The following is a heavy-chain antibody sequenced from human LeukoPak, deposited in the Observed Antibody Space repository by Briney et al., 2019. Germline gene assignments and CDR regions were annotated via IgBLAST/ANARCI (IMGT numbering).Heavy chain of an antibody. V-gene: IGHV4-59*01. CDR1: GGSISSYY. J-gene: IGHJ4*02. Sequence: SETLSLTCTVSGGSISSYYWSWIRQPPGKGLEWIGNIYYSGSTHYNPSLKSRVTTSVDTSKNQFSLKLSSVTAADTAVYYCARGGTYASPGADYWGQGTQVTVSS. CDR2: IYYSGST. CDR3: ARGGTYASPGADY. D-gene: IGHD3-16*01.